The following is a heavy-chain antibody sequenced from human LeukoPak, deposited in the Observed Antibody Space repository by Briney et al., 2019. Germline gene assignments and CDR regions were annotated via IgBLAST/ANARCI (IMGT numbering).Heavy chain of an antibody. CDR2: IYAGGST. J-gene: IGHJ4*02. Sequence: SETLSLTCIVSGASITSGTYYWTWIRQPAGKGLEWIGRIYAGGSTNYNPSLKSRVTTSVDTSKNQFSLKLSSVTAADTAVYYCARVIGGSYVDYWGQGTLVTVSS. V-gene: IGHV4-61*02. CDR3: ARVIGGSYVDY. CDR1: GASITSGTYY. D-gene: IGHD1-26*01.